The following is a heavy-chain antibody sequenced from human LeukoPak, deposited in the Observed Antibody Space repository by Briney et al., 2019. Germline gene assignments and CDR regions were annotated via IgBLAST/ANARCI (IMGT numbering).Heavy chain of an antibody. D-gene: IGHD4-23*01. CDR3: ARHIPKPMVVKRGSYYYMDV. V-gene: IGHV4-4*07. Sequence: SETLSLTCTVSGGSINSYYWSWIRRPAGKGLEWIGCVYSSGSTKYNPSLKSRVTMSVDTSNNQFSLRLTSVTAADTAMYYCARHIPKPMVVKRGSYYYMDVWGKGTTVTVSS. J-gene: IGHJ6*03. CDR1: GGSINSYY. CDR2: VYSSGST.